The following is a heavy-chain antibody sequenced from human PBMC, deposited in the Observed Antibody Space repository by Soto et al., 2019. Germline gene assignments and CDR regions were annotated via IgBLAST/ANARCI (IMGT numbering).Heavy chain of an antibody. CDR2: IIPIFGTA. Sequence: QVQLVQSGAEVKKPGSSVKVSCKASGGTFSSYAISWVRQAPGQELEWMGGIIPIFGTANYAQKFQGRVTITADESTSTAYMELSSLRSEDTAVYYCARDGVYYDFWSGYYGGRGYYYYGMDVWGQGTTVTVSS. CDR1: GGTFSSYA. D-gene: IGHD3-3*01. J-gene: IGHJ6*02. CDR3: ARDGVYYDFWSGYYGGRGYYYYGMDV. V-gene: IGHV1-69*01.